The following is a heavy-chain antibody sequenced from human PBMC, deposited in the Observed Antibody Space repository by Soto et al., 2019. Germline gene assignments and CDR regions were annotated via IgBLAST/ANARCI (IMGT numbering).Heavy chain of an antibody. Sequence: VKVSCKASGGTFSRYAISWVRQAPGQGLEWMGGIIPIFGTANYAQKFQGRVTITADESTSTAYMELSSLRSEDTAVYYCASLDTAMAPYYYGMDVWGQGTTVTVSS. J-gene: IGHJ6*02. CDR3: ASLDTAMAPYYYGMDV. CDR2: IIPIFGTA. V-gene: IGHV1-69*13. CDR1: GGTFSRYA. D-gene: IGHD5-18*01.